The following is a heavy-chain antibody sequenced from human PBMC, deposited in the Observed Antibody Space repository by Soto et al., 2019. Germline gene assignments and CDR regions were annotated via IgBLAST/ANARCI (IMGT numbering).Heavy chain of an antibody. D-gene: IGHD2-2*01. CDR2: TSSSSTYI. CDR3: ARDSSYCSSTSCSTYRMDV. Sequence: GGSLRLSCAASGFTFSSYSMNWVRQASGKGLEWVSSTSSSSTYIYYADSVKGRFTISRDNAKNSLYLQMNSLRAEDTAVYYCARDSSYCSSTSCSTYRMDVWGKETTVTVSS. V-gene: IGHV3-21*01. CDR1: GFTFSSYS. J-gene: IGHJ6*03.